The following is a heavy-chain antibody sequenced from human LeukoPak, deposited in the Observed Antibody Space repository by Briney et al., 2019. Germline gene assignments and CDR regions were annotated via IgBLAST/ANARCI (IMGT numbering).Heavy chain of an antibody. V-gene: IGHV3-21*01. J-gene: IGHJ4*02. D-gene: IGHD2-15*01. CDR2: FSPGSSYI. CDR3: VRDDSAWLY. Sequence: GGSLRLSCAVSGFTFNTFGMNWVRQAPGKGLQWVSSFSPGSSYIYYEDSVKGRFTISRDDAKNSLYLQMDSLTAGDTAVYYCVRDDSAWLYWGQGALVTVS. CDR1: GFTFNTFG.